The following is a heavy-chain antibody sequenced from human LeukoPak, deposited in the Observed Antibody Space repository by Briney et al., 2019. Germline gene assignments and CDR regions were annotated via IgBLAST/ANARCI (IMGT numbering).Heavy chain of an antibody. J-gene: IGHJ6*02. CDR3: ARDRHCVNGVCHSPAGMDV. CDR1: GFILNSYG. Sequence: GRSLRLFCAASGFILNSYGMHWVRQAPGKGLEWVADIWFDGKNQHFADSVRGRFAISRDNSKNTVYLQINSLRAEDTAVYYCARDRHCVNGVCHSPAGMDVWGQGTTVTVSS. V-gene: IGHV3-33*01. D-gene: IGHD2-8*01. CDR2: IWFDGKNQ.